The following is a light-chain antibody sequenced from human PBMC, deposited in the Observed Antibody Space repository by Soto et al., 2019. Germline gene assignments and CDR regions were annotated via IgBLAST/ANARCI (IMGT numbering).Light chain of an antibody. J-gene: IGKJ4*01. CDR1: QSISNN. CDR2: DAS. CDR3: QQRGNWPLT. V-gene: IGKV3-11*01. Sequence: EIVLTQSPATLSLSPGETATLSCRANQSISNNLAWYQQKHAQDPRRLIYDASNSATGIPARFSGGGSGTDFTITISSLEAEDFAVYYCQQRGNWPLTFGGGTKVEI.